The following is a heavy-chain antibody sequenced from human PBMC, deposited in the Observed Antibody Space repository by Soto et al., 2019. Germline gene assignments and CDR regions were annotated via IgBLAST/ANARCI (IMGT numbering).Heavy chain of an antibody. CDR1: GFTFSSYA. Sequence: GGSLRLSCAASGFTFSSYAMHWVRQAPGKGLEWVAVISYDGSNKYYADSVKGRFTISRDNSKNTLYLQMNSLRAEDTAVYYCARDPDCSGGSCYIRISYYFDYWGQGTLVTVSS. J-gene: IGHJ4*02. V-gene: IGHV3-30-3*01. CDR3: ARDPDCSGGSCYIRISYYFDY. D-gene: IGHD2-15*01. CDR2: ISYDGSNK.